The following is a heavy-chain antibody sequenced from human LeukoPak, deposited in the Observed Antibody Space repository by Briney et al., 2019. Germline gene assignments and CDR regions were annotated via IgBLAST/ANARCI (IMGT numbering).Heavy chain of an antibody. CDR3: TKDLGKVIAATGTSGFDT. Sequence: GGSLRLSCAASGFRFDDYTMHWVRQPPGKGLEWVSLINWDGGSTYYGDSVKGRFTISRDTSKNALYLQMHSLRSEDTALYYCTKDLGKVIAATGTSGFDTWGRGTLVTVSS. CDR1: GFRFDDYT. V-gene: IGHV3-43*01. CDR2: INWDGGST. J-gene: IGHJ4*01. D-gene: IGHD6-13*01.